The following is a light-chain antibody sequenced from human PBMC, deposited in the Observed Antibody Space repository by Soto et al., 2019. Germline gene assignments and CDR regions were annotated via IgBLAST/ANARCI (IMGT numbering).Light chain of an antibody. CDR2: DVS. CDR3: SSYTDSSPYV. CDR1: SSDVGGYNY. J-gene: IGLJ1*01. V-gene: IGLV2-14*01. Sequence: QSALTQPASVSGSPGQSITISCTGTSSDVGGYNYVSWYQQHPGKAPKLMVYDVSNRPSGVSNRFSGSKSGNTASLTISGLQAEDEDDYYCSSYTDSSPYVFGSGTKLTVL.